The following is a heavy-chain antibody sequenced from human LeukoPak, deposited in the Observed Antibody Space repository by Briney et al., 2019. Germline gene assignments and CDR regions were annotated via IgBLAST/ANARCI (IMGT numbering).Heavy chain of an antibody. Sequence: SVKVSCKASGYTFTSYYMHWVRQAPGQGLEWMGGIIPVFGTSNYAQKFQGRVTITADESTRTAYMELSSLRSEDTAVYYCARVTGGRYCSTTSCYMRGWFDPWGQGTLVTVSS. CDR3: ARVTGGRYCSTTSCYMRGWFDP. D-gene: IGHD2-2*02. CDR2: IIPVFGTS. CDR1: GYTFTSYY. J-gene: IGHJ5*02. V-gene: IGHV1-69*13.